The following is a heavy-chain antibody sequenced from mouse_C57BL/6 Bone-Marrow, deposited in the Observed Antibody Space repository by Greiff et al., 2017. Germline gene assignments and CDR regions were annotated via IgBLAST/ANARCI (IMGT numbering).Heavy chain of an antibody. J-gene: IGHJ2*01. V-gene: IGHV1-55*01. Sequence: QVQLQQSGAELVKPGASVKMSCKASGYTFTSYWITWVKQRPGQGLEWIGDIYPGSGSTNYNEKFKSKATLTVYTSSSTAYMQLSSLPSEDSAVYYCARWVWLPFDDWGQGTTLTVSS. D-gene: IGHD2-2*01. CDR3: ARWVWLPFDD. CDR2: IYPGSGST. CDR1: GYTFTSYW.